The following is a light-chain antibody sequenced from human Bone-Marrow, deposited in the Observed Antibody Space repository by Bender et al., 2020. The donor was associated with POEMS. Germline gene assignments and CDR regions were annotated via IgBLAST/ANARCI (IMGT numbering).Light chain of an antibody. V-gene: IGLV2-11*01. CDR2: DVT. CDR1: SSDVGGYNY. Sequence: QSALTQPRSVSGSPGQSVTISCTGTSSDVGGYNYVSWYQQHPGKAPKLIIYDVTKRHSGVPDRLSGSKSGNTASLTISGLQAEDEADYYCGSFTDSRHSPYVFGTGTKVTLL. CDR3: GSFTDSRHSPYV. J-gene: IGLJ1*01.